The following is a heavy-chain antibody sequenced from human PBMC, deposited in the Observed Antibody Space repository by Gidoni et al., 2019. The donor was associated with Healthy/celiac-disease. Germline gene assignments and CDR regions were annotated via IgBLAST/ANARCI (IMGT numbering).Heavy chain of an antibody. CDR3: ARRRIPPRRDGYNYRSPVDYFDY. J-gene: IGHJ4*02. Sequence: EVQPVQSGAEVNKPEASLKICCKGSGYSYTTCCNGWVRQMPGKGLDWTGIIYPGDSDTGYSPSFHGQVTISADKSISTAYLQWSSLKASDTAMYYCARRRIPPRRDGYNYRSPVDYFDYWGQGTLVTVSS. V-gene: IGHV5-51*01. CDR1: GYSYTTCC. CDR2: IYPGDSDT. D-gene: IGHD5-12*01.